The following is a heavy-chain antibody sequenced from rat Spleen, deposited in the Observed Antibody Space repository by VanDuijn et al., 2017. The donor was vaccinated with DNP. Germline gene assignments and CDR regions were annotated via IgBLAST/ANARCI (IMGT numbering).Heavy chain of an antibody. Sequence: EVKLVESGGGLVQPGRSLKLSCAASGFNFNDYWMGWVRQAPTKGLEWVATISTSGGSTYYRDSVKGRFTISRDNAKSTLYLQMNSLRSEDTAMYYCTRTTTEVPFDYWGQGVMVTVSS. J-gene: IGHJ2*01. D-gene: IGHD1-11*01. CDR2: ISTSGGST. CDR1: GFNFNDYW. CDR3: TRTTTEVPFDY. V-gene: IGHV5-46*01.